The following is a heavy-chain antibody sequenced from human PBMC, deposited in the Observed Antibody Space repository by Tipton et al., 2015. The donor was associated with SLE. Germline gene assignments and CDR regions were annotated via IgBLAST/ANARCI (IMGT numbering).Heavy chain of an antibody. J-gene: IGHJ5*02. Sequence: GLVKPSETLSLTCTVSGASMNNFYWSWIRQPPGKGLEWIGYVYDIDSTNYNPSLKSRVTISLDPSKNQFSLKLSSVTAADTGVYYCSRRDDFWSGFSSWGQGTLVTVSS. V-gene: IGHV4-59*08. CDR3: SRRDDFWSGFSS. CDR1: GASMNNFY. D-gene: IGHD3-3*01. CDR2: VYDIDST.